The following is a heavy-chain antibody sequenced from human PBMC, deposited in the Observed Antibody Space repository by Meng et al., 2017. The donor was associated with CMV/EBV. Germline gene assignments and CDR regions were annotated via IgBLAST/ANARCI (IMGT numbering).Heavy chain of an antibody. D-gene: IGHD3-3*01. CDR2: IKQDGSEK. Sequence: GESLKISCADSGFTFSSYWMSWVRQAPGKGLEWVANIKQDGSEKYYVDSVKGRFTISRDNAKNSLYLQMNSLRAEDTAVYYCARDRYYDFWSGYYSDYYYGMDVWGQGTTVTVSS. V-gene: IGHV3-7*01. CDR1: GFTFSSYW. CDR3: ARDRYYDFWSGYYSDYYYGMDV. J-gene: IGHJ6*02.